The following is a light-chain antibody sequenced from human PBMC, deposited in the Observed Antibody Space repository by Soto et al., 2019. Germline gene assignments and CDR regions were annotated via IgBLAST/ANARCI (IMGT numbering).Light chain of an antibody. Sequence: QPVLTQPPSASGSPGQSVTISCTGTSSDVGGYYSVSWYQQHPGKAPKLMIYEVSKRPSGVPDRFSGSKSGNTASLTVSGLQAEDEADYYCSSYAGSNNVVFGGGTKLTVL. CDR2: EVS. CDR3: SSYAGSNNVV. V-gene: IGLV2-8*01. J-gene: IGLJ2*01. CDR1: SSDVGGYYS.